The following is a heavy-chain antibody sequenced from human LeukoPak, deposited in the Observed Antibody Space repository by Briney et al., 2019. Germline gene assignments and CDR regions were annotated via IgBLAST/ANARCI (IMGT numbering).Heavy chain of an antibody. CDR3: ARVGVRNSYQLLSCWFDP. CDR1: GFTFSSYW. D-gene: IGHD2-2*01. V-gene: IGHV3-7*01. J-gene: IGHJ5*02. Sequence: GGSLRLSCAASGFTFSSYWMSWVRQAPGKGLEWVANIKQDGSEKYYVDSVKGRFTISRDNAKNSLYLQMNSLRAEDTAVYYCARVGVRNSYQLLSCWFDPWGQGTLVTVSS. CDR2: IKQDGSEK.